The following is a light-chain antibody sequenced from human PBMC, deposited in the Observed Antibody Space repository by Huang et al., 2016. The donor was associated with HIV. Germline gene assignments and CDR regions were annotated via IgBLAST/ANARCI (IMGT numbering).Light chain of an antibody. Sequence: IVMTQTPLSLSVTPGQPATISCKSNQSLLHSDGKPYLYWYLQRPGQSPQLLIYDVSSRFSGVPDRVRGSGSGTDFTLKISRVEAGDVGIYYCMQSTHLRTFGQGTKLEIK. V-gene: IGKV2-29*02. CDR2: DVS. CDR3: MQSTHLRT. J-gene: IGKJ2*02. CDR1: QSLLHSDGKPY.